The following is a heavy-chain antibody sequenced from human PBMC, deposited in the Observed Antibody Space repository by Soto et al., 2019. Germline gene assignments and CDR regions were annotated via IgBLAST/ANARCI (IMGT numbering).Heavy chain of an antibody. J-gene: IGHJ4*02. CDR1: GFSFDDYA. Sequence: GGSLRLSCAASGFSFDDYAMHWVRQAPGKGLEWVSGISWNSGNIGYADSVKGRFTISRDNAKNSLYLQMNSLTPEDTALYYCAIFRTVTTPFDYWGQGTLVTVSS. CDR2: ISWNSGNI. V-gene: IGHV3-9*01. D-gene: IGHD4-17*01. CDR3: AIFRTVTTPFDY.